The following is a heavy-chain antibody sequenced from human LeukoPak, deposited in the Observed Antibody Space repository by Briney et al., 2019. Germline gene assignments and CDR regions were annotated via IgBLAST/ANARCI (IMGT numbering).Heavy chain of an antibody. CDR3: ARGGPQQLVSSYGMDV. Sequence: GGSLRLSCAASGFTFSSYGMHWVRQAPGKGLEWVAVIWYDGSNKYYADSVKGRFTISRDNSKYTLYLQMNSLRAEDTAVYYCARGGPQQLVSSYGMDVWGKGTTVTVSS. CDR2: IWYDGSNK. D-gene: IGHD6-13*01. V-gene: IGHV3-33*01. J-gene: IGHJ6*04. CDR1: GFTFSSYG.